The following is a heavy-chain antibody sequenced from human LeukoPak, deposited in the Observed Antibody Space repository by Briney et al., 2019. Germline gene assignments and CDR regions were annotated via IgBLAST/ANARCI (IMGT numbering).Heavy chain of an antibody. J-gene: IGHJ4*02. V-gene: IGHV4-39*01. Sequence: SETLSLICSVSGDSISSSTYYWGWIRQPPGKGLEWIGSIYNSGRTYYNPSLESRVTMSVDTSKNQFSLKLSYVTAPDTAVYYCARHGLYVGATPHDYWGQGTLVTVSS. CDR2: IYNSGRT. CDR1: GDSISSSTYY. CDR3: ARHGLYVGATPHDY. D-gene: IGHD1-26*01.